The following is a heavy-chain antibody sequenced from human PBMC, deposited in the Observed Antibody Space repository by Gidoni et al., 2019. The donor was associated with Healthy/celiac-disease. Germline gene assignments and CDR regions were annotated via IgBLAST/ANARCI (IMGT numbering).Heavy chain of an antibody. CDR1: GYSFTSYW. V-gene: IGHV5-51*01. J-gene: IGHJ4*02. D-gene: IGHD1-1*01. CDR2: IYPGDSDT. Sequence: EVQLVQSGAEVIKHGESLKISCKGSGYSFTSYWIGRVRQMPGKGREWMGIIYPGDSDTRYSPSFQGQVTISADKSISTAYLQWSSLKASDTAMYYCARQPWNQLYYFDYWGQGTLVTVSS. CDR3: ARQPWNQLYYFDY.